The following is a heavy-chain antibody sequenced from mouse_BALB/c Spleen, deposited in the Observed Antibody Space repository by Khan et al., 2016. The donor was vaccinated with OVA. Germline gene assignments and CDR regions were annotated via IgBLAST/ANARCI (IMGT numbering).Heavy chain of an antibody. CDR2: ISSAGDYT. J-gene: IGHJ3*01. CDR1: GFTFSSYG. V-gene: IGHV5-6*01. D-gene: IGHD4-1*01. Sequence: EVQVVESGGDLVKPGGSLKLSCAASGFTFSSYGMSWVRQTPDKRLEWVATISSAGDYTYYPDNVKGRFTISRDNAKNTLYLQMSSLRSEDTAMFYWASHLTGSFAYWGQGTLVTVSA. CDR3: ASHLTGSFAY.